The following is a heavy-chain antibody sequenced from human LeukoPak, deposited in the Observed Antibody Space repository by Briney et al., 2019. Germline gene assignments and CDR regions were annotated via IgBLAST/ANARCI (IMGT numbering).Heavy chain of an antibody. CDR2: INHSGST. CDR1: GGSFSGYY. J-gene: IGHJ4*02. Sequence: SETLSLTCAVYGGSFSGYYWSWIRQPPGKGLVWIGDINHSGSTNYNPSLKSRVTISVDTSKNQFSLKLSSVTAADTAVYYCARASKGYDSSGYYYGSDYWGQGTLVTVSS. V-gene: IGHV4-34*01. D-gene: IGHD3-22*01. CDR3: ARASKGYDSSGYYYGSDY.